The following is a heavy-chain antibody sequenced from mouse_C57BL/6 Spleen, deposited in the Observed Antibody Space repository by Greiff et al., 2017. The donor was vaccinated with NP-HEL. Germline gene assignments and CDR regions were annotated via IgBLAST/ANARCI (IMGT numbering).Heavy chain of an antibody. CDR3: ARGILLRLNWYFDV. CDR1: GYTFTSYW. CDR2: IDPSDSET. Sequence: QVQLQQPGAELVRPGSSVKLSCKASGYTFTSYWMHWVKQRPIQGLEWIGNIDPSDSETHYNQKFKDKATLTVDKSSSTAYMQLSSLTSEDSAVYYCARGILLRLNWYFDVWGTGTTVTVSS. J-gene: IGHJ1*03. D-gene: IGHD1-2*01. V-gene: IGHV1-52*01.